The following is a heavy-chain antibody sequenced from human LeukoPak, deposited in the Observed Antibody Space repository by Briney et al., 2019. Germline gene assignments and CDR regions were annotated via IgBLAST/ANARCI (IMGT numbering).Heavy chain of an antibody. J-gene: IGHJ5*02. CDR1: GYTLTELS. CDR2: FDPEDGEI. Sequence: ASVKVSCKVSGYTLTELSMHWVRQAPGKGLEWMGGFDPEDGEIIYAQKFQGRVTMTEDTSTDTAYMELSSLRSEDTAVYYCTRTGLVTTAFDPWGQGTLVTVSS. CDR3: TRTGLVTTAFDP. V-gene: IGHV1-24*01. D-gene: IGHD4-11*01.